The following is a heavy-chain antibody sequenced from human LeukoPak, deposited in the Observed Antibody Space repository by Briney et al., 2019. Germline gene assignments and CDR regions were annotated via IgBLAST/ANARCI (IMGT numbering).Heavy chain of an antibody. D-gene: IGHD3-22*01. J-gene: IGHJ4*02. V-gene: IGHV3-48*04. Sequence: AGGSLRLSCAASGFTFSRYTMNWVRQAPGKGPEWISYISGSSTTIQYADSVKGRFTISRDNGKNSVYLQMNSLSPEDTAVYYCARDHISGYYDFDYWGQGTLVTVSS. CDR3: ARDHISGYYDFDY. CDR1: GFTFSRYT. CDR2: ISGSSTTI.